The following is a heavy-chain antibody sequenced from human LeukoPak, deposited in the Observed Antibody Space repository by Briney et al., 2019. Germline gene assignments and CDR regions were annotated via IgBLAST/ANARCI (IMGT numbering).Heavy chain of an antibody. V-gene: IGHV1-24*01. CDR2: FDPEDGET. Sequence: ASVKVSCKVSGYTLTELSMHWVRQAPGKGLEWMGGFDPEDGETIYAQKFQGRVTMTEDTSTDTAYMELSSLRSEDTAVYYCATGPPYYYYMDDWGKGTTVTVSS. J-gene: IGHJ6*03. CDR1: GYTLTELS. CDR3: ATGPPYYYYMDD.